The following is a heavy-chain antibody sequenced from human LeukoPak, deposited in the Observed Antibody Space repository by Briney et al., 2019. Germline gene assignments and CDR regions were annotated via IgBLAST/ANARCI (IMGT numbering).Heavy chain of an antibody. CDR2: IYYSGST. J-gene: IGHJ4*02. CDR3: ARQDDSSGYDY. CDR1: GGSISSGGYY. V-gene: IGHV4-31*03. D-gene: IGHD3-22*01. Sequence: SETLSLTCTVSGGSISSGGYYWSWIRQHLGKGLEWIGYIYYSGSTYYNPSLKSRVTISVDTSKNQFSLKLSSVTAADTAVYYCARQDDSSGYDYWAREPWSPSPQ.